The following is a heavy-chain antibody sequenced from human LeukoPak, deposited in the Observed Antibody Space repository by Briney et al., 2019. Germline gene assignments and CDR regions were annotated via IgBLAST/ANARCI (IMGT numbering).Heavy chain of an antibody. CDR1: GGSFSGYY. D-gene: IGHD6-13*01. CDR2: INHGEST. J-gene: IGHJ6*03. CDR3: ARAIAAAGYYYYMDV. V-gene: IGHV4-34*01. Sequence: SETLSLTCAVYGGSFSGYYWTWIRQPPGKGLEWIGEINHGESTNYNPSLKSRVIISVDKSKNQFSLKLSSVTAADTAVYYCARAIAAAGYYYYMDVWGKGTTVTISS.